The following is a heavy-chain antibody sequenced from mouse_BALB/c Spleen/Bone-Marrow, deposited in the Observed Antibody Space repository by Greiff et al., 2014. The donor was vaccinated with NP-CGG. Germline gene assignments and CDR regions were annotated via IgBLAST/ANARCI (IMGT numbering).Heavy chain of an antibody. Sequence: SGPELVKPGASVKISCKASGYTFSDYNMHRVKQSHGKSLEWIGNIYPYNGGTGYNQKFKRKATLTVDNSSSTAYMELRSLTSEDSAVYHCARGWLLSWFAYWGQGTLVTVSA. CDR2: IYPYNGGT. CDR1: GYTFSDYN. D-gene: IGHD2-3*01. J-gene: IGHJ3*01. V-gene: IGHV1S29*02. CDR3: ARGWLLSWFAY.